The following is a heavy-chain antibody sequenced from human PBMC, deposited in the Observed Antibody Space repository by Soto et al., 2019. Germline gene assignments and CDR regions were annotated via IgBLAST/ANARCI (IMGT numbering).Heavy chain of an antibody. Sequence: GSLRLSCAASGFTFSSYAMSWVRQAPGKGLEWVSAISGSGGSTYYADSVKGRFTISRDNSKNTLYLQMNSLRAEDTAVYYCAKGYCSSTSCSTGYFQHWGQGTLVTVSS. CDR3: AKGYCSSTSCSTGYFQH. V-gene: IGHV3-23*01. CDR2: ISGSGGST. J-gene: IGHJ1*01. D-gene: IGHD2-2*01. CDR1: GFTFSSYA.